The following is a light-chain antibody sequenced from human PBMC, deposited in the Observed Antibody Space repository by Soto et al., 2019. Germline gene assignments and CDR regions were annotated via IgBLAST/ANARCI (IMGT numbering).Light chain of an antibody. J-gene: IGKJ1*01. V-gene: IGKV1-27*01. CDR3: QKYNSAPQT. Sequence: DIQMTQSPSSLSASVGDRVTITCRSNQGISYYLAWYQQKPGKVPKLLIYDASTLQSGVPSRFGGSGSGTGFTLTISSLQTEDGATYYCQKYNSAPQTFGQGTNVDIE. CDR1: QGISYY. CDR2: DAS.